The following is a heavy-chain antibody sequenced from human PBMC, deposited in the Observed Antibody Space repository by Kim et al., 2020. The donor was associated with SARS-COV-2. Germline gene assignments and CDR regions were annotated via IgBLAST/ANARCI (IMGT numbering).Heavy chain of an antibody. D-gene: IGHD5-18*01. Sequence: GGSLRLSCAASGFIFSSYWMSWVRQAPGKGLEWVANINQDGSEKYFVDSVKGRFTISRDNAKNSLYLQMNSLRAEDTAVYYCVSGRGGYSYGSFDYWGQGTMFTVSS. CDR3: VSGRGGYSYGSFDY. V-gene: IGHV3-7*03. CDR1: GFIFSSYW. CDR2: INQDGSEK. J-gene: IGHJ4*02.